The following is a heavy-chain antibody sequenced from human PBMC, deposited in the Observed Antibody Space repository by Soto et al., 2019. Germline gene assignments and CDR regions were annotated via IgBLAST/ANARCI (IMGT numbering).Heavy chain of an antibody. CDR3: AVKYSSSWYDNWFDP. D-gene: IGHD6-13*01. CDR1: GYTFTSYY. CDR2: INPSGGST. J-gene: IGHJ5*02. V-gene: IGHV1-46*01. Sequence: GPVKVSCKASGYTFTSYYMHWVRQAPGQGLEWMGIINPSGGSTSYAQKFQGRVTMTRDTSTSTVYMELSSLRSEDTAVYYCAVKYSSSWYDNWFDPWGQGTLVTVSS.